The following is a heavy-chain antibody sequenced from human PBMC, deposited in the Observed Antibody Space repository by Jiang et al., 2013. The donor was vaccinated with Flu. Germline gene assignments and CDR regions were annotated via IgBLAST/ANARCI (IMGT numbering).Heavy chain of an antibody. CDR1: GYSFSSHW. CDR2: IYPDDSDT. J-gene: IGHJ4*02. Sequence: GAEVKKPGESLKISCKVSGYSFSSHWIGWVRQMPGKGLEWMGIIYPDDSDTRYNPSFQGQVTISVDKSISTAYLHWSSLRASDTAIYYCARRYDSGDSVDYWGQGTLVTVSS. CDR3: ARRYDSGDSVDY. V-gene: IGHV5-51*03. D-gene: IGHD4-17*01.